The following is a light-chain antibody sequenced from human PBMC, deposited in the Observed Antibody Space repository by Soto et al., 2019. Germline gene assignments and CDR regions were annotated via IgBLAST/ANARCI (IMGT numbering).Light chain of an antibody. Sequence: QSVLTQPPSESGAPGQRVTISCTGSSSNIGPTYDVHWYQQLPGTAPKLLIYANTNRPSGVPDRFSGSKSGTSASLAITGLQAEDEADYFCQSYDSSLSGYVFGTGSKVTVL. J-gene: IGLJ1*01. V-gene: IGLV1-40*01. CDR3: QSYDSSLSGYV. CDR1: SSNIGPTYD. CDR2: ANT.